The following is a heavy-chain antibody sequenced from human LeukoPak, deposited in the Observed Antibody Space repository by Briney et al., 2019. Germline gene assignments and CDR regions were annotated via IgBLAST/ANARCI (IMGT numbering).Heavy chain of an antibody. Sequence: GGSLRLSCAASGFTVSTNHMSWVRQPPGKGLEWVSVIHSGGSTNYADSVKGRFIISRDNSKNTLYLQMNSLRVEDTAVYYCARVSPNTVTTLQYFDYWGQGTLVTVSS. J-gene: IGHJ4*02. D-gene: IGHD4-17*01. CDR2: IHSGGST. V-gene: IGHV3-66*01. CDR3: ARVSPNTVTTLQYFDY. CDR1: GFTVSTNH.